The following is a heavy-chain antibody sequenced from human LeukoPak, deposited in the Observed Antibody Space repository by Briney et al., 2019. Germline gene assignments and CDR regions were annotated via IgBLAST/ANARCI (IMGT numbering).Heavy chain of an antibody. Sequence: GASVKVSCKASGYTFTSYGISWVRQAPGQGLEWMGWISAYNGNTNYAQKLQGRVTMTTDTSTSTAYMELRSLRSDDTAVYYRARDSHSITMMGDYGMDVWGQGTTVTVSS. CDR1: GYTFTSYG. CDR2: ISAYNGNT. CDR3: ARDSHSITMMGDYGMDV. D-gene: IGHD3-22*01. V-gene: IGHV1-18*01. J-gene: IGHJ6*02.